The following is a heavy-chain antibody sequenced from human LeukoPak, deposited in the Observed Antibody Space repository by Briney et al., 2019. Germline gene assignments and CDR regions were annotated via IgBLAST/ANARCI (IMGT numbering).Heavy chain of an antibody. CDR3: ARGYLRYFDWFPVWDY. Sequence: SETLSLTCTVSGGSISNYYWSWLRQPPGKGLEWIGHIYSTGSTTYSPSLKSRVIMSADTSKNQFSLKVTSVTAADTAVYYCARGYLRYFDWFPVWDYWGQGTLVTVSS. D-gene: IGHD3-9*01. J-gene: IGHJ4*02. CDR2: IYSTGST. CDR1: GGSISNYY. V-gene: IGHV4-59*08.